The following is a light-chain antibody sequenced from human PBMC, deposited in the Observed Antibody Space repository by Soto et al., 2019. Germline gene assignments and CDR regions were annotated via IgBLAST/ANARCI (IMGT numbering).Light chain of an antibody. J-gene: IGLJ2*01. V-gene: IGLV1-51*01. CDR1: SSNVGNNF. CDR3: GTWDTKLNAVV. CDR2: DNS. Sequence: QSVLTQPPSMSAAPGQKVTITCSGSSSNVGNNFVSWYQQLPGTAPKLLIFDNSQRPSGIPDRFFGSKSGTSATLAITGPRTGDEAVYYCGTWDTKLNAVVFGGGTKLTVL.